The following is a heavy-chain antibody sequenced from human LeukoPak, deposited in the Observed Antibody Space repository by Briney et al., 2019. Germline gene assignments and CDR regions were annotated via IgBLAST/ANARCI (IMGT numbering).Heavy chain of an antibody. Sequence: GGSLRLSCAASGFTFSSYWMSWVRQAPGKGREWVANIKQDGSEKYYVDSVKGRFTISRDNARNSLYLQMNSLRAEDTAVYYCARGQWLVQLGGGFQHWGQGTLVTVSS. CDR3: ARGQWLVQLGGGFQH. CDR2: IKQDGSEK. V-gene: IGHV3-7*04. D-gene: IGHD6-19*01. J-gene: IGHJ1*01. CDR1: GFTFSSYW.